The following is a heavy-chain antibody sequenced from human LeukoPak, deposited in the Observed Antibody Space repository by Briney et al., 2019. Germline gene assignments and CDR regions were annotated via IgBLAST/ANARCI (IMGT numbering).Heavy chain of an antibody. CDR3: ARCYGSGSYYSYYFDY. D-gene: IGHD3-10*01. CDR2: INHSGGT. V-gene: IGHV4-34*01. Sequence: PSETLSLTCAVYGGSFSGYYWSWIRQPPGKGLEWIGEINHSGGTNYNPSLKSRVTTSVDTSKNQFSLKPSSVTAADTAVYYCARCYGSGSYYSYYFDYWGQGTLVTVSS. J-gene: IGHJ4*02. CDR1: GGSFSGYY.